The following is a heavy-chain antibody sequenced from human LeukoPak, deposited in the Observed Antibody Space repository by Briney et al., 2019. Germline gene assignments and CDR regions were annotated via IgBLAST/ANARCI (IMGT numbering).Heavy chain of an antibody. Sequence: ASVKVSCKASGYTFTRYAMNGLRQAPGQGLEWMGWINPNTGNLTYAQAFTGRFVFSLDTSVSTAYLQISSLNTEDTAVYYCAIDQPVAGVSNFDSWGQGTLVTVSS. J-gene: IGHJ4*02. V-gene: IGHV7-4-1*02. CDR2: INPNTGNL. D-gene: IGHD6-19*01. CDR3: AIDQPVAGVSNFDS. CDR1: GYTFTRYA.